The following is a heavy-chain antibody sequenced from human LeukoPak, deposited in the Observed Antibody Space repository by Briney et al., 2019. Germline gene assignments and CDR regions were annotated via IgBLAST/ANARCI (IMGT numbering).Heavy chain of an antibody. CDR1: GGSISSGGYY. V-gene: IGHV4-61*10. D-gene: IGHD2-8*01. J-gene: IGHJ4*02. CDR3: ARGWGDGVDLGY. CDR2: IYYSGST. Sequence: SETLSLTCTVSGGSISSGGYYWSWIRQPAGKGLEWIGYIYYSGSTNYNPSLKSRVTISVDTSKNQFSLKLSSVTAADTAVYYCARGWGDGVDLGYWGQGTLVTVSS.